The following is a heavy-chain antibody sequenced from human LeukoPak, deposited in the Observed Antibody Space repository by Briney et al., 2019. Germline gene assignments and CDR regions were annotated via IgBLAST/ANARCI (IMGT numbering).Heavy chain of an antibody. CDR3: AKELRWLQRYYFDY. J-gene: IGHJ4*02. V-gene: IGHV3-23*01. CDR2: TSGSGDST. Sequence: GGPLRLSCAASGFTFSSYAMHWVRQAPGKGLEWVSATSGSGDSTYYADSVKGRFTISRDNSKNTLYLQMNSLRAEDTAVYYCAKELRWLQRYYFDYWGQGTLVTVSS. CDR1: GFTFSSYA. D-gene: IGHD5-24*01.